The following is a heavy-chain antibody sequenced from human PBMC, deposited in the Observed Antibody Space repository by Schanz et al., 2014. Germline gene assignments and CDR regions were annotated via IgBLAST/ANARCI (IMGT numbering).Heavy chain of an antibody. D-gene: IGHD3-10*01. V-gene: IGHV4-39*07. Sequence: QLQLQESGPGLVKPSETLSLTCTVSGGSISSSSYYWGWIRQPPGKGLEWIGSIYYTGSTYYNPSLKSRVTISVDTSKNQFSLKLSSLTAADTAVYYCARGNYYDSGRNWFDPWGQGTLVTVSS. CDR3: ARGNYYDSGRNWFDP. CDR1: GGSISSSSYY. CDR2: IYYTGST. J-gene: IGHJ5*02.